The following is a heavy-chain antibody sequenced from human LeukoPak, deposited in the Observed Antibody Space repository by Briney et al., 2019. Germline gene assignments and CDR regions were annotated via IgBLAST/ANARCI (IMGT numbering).Heavy chain of an antibody. CDR1: GGSISSSSYY. D-gene: IGHD1-26*01. V-gene: IGHV4-39*07. CDR3: ARDDSGSHPGAFDI. CDR2: IYYSGST. J-gene: IGHJ3*02. Sequence: PSETLSLTCTVSGGSISSSSYYWGWIRQPPGKGLEWIGSIYYSGSTYYNPSLKSRVTISVDTSKNQFCLKLSSVTAADTAVYYCARDDSGSHPGAFDIWGQGTMVTVSS.